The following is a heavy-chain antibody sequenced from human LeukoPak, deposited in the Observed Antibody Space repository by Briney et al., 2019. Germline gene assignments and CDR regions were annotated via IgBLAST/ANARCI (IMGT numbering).Heavy chain of an antibody. CDR1: GGSFSDYY. V-gene: IGHV4-34*01. J-gene: IGHJ4*02. Sequence: SETLSLTRAVYGGSFSDYYWSWIRQPPGKGLEWIGEINHSGSTNYNPSLKSRVTISVDTSKNQFSLKLSSVTAADTAVYYCARVPKSATVAYFDYWGQGTLVTVSS. CDR3: ARVPKSATVAYFDY. CDR2: INHSGST. D-gene: IGHD4-23*01.